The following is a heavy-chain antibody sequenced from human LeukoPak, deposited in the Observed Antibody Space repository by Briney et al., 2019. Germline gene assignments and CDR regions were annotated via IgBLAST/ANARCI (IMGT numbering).Heavy chain of an antibody. J-gene: IGHJ4*02. D-gene: IGHD6-19*01. CDR1: GGSFSGYY. CDR2: ICNSGST. Sequence: PSETLSLTCAVSGGSFSGYYWSCIRQPAGKGLEWIGRICNSGSTNYNPSLKSRVTMSVDTSKNQFSLKLTSVTAADTAAYYCAEGGQWLRVWGQGTLVTVSS. V-gene: IGHV4-4*07. CDR3: AEGGQWLRV.